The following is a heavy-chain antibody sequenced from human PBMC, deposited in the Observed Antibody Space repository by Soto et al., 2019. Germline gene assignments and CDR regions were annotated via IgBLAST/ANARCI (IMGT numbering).Heavy chain of an antibody. J-gene: IGHJ4*02. D-gene: IGHD1-1*01. Sequence: GGSLRLSCAASGFTFSDHYMSWIRQAPGKGLEWIGYSSNSGSFTRYADSLKGRFSISRDNAKNSLYLQINSLRGDDTATYFCVRSGDNYNLLDYWGQGTPVTVSS. V-gene: IGHV3-11*06. CDR3: VRSGDNYNLLDY. CDR2: SSNSGSFT. CDR1: GFTFSDHY.